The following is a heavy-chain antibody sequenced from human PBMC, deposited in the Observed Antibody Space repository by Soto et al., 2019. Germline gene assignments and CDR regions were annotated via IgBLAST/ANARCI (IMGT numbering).Heavy chain of an antibody. Sequence: GGSLRLSCAPSGFPSSSYPMHWVRQAPEKELKNVSAISSNGGSTYYANSVKGRFTISRDNSKNTLYLQMGSLRAEDMAVYYCARDHPPHYDFWSGLTSIDYWGQGTLVTVSS. CDR1: GFPSSSYP. V-gene: IGHV3-64*01. J-gene: IGHJ4*02. CDR2: ISSNGGST. CDR3: ARDHPPHYDFWSGLTSIDY. D-gene: IGHD3-3*01.